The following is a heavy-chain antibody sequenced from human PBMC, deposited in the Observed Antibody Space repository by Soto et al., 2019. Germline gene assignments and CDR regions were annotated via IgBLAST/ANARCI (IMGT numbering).Heavy chain of an antibody. V-gene: IGHV5-51*01. CDR3: ARGAAAGKYYNGMDV. Sequence: VPAQTISNERCGYSFTSDRRGAVRQIPQKGLEWMGIIYPGDSETRYSPSFQGQFTIAADKSISTAYLQWSSLKASATAMYFCARGAAAGKYYNGMDVWGQGTTVGVSS. CDR1: GYSFTSDR. D-gene: IGHD6-13*01. J-gene: IGHJ6*02. CDR2: IYPGDSET.